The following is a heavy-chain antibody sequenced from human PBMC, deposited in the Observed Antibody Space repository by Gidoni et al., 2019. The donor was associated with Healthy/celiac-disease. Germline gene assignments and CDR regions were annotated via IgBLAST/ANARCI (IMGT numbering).Heavy chain of an antibody. CDR3: AKDRGATVLRFLEWSGDAFDI. Sequence: EVQLLESGGGLVQPGGSLRLSCAASGFPFSSFALCWGRQAPGKGLGWVSAIRGSGGSTYYADSVKGRFTISRDNSKNTLYLQMNSLRAEDTAVYYCAKDRGATVLRFLEWSGDAFDIWGQGTMVTVSS. V-gene: IGHV3-23*01. J-gene: IGHJ3*02. D-gene: IGHD3-3*01. CDR1: GFPFSSFA. CDR2: IRGSGGST.